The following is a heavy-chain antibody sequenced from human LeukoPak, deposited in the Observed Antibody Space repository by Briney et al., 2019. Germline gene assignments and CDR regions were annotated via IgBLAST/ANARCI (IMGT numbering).Heavy chain of an antibody. D-gene: IGHD3-3*01. V-gene: IGHV1-8*01. CDR1: GYTFTSYD. CDR2: MNPNSGNT. Sequence: GASVKVSCKASGYTFTSYDINWVRQATGQGLEWMGWMNPNSGNTGYAQKFQGRVTMTRNTSISTAYMELSSLRSEDTAVYYCAGGARITIFGVVIRYYFDYWGQGTLVTVSS. CDR3: AGGARITIFGVVIRYYFDY. J-gene: IGHJ4*02.